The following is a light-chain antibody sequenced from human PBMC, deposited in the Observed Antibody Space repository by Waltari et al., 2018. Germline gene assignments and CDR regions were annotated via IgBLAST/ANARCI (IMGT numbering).Light chain of an antibody. CDR2: GAS. CDR1: QSVSRA. V-gene: IGKV3-20*01. CDR3: QHYLRLPVT. Sequence: EIVLTQSPGTLSLSLGGRATVSCRASQSVSRALAWYQQKPGQAPRLLIYGASTRATGIPDRFSGSGSGTDFSLTISRLEPDDFAVYYCQHYLRLPVTFGQGTTVEI. J-gene: IGKJ1*01.